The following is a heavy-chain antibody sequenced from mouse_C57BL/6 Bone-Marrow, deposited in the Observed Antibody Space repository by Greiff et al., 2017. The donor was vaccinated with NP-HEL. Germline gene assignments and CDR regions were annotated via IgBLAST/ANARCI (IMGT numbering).Heavy chain of an antibody. Sequence: VHLVESGPGLVAPSQSLSITCTVSGFSLTSYAISWVRQPPGKGLEWLGVIWTGGGTNYNSALKSRLSISKANSKSQVFLKMNSLQTDDTARYYCAINPLYYYGSLYAIDYWGQGTSVTVSS. J-gene: IGHJ4*01. V-gene: IGHV2-9-1*01. CDR3: AINPLYYYGSLYAIDY. CDR2: IWTGGGT. D-gene: IGHD1-1*01. CDR1: GFSLTSYA.